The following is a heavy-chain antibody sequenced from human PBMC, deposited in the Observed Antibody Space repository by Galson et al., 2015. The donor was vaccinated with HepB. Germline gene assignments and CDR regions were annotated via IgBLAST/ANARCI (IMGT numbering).Heavy chain of an antibody. V-gene: IGHV5-51*01. CDR2: IYPGDSDT. Sequence: QSGAEVKKPGESLKISCKGSGYSFTSYWIGWVRQMPGKGLEWMGIIYPGDSDTRYSPSFQGQVTISADKSISTAYLQWSSLKASDTAMYYCARHTPYIRGVHQTYGMDVWGQGTTVTVSS. CDR3: ARHTPYIRGVHQTYGMDV. J-gene: IGHJ6*02. D-gene: IGHD3-10*01. CDR1: GYSFTSYW.